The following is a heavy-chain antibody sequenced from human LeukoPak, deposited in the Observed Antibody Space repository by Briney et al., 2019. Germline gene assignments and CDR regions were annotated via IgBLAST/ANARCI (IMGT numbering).Heavy chain of an antibody. V-gene: IGHV1-2*06. CDR1: GYTFTGYY. CDR3: ARRSIAAAGILDY. J-gene: IGHJ4*02. D-gene: IGHD6-13*01. CDR2: INPNSGGT. Sequence: ASVKVSCKASGYTFTGYYMHWVRQAPGQGLEWMGRINPNSGGTNYAQKFQGRVTITRDTSASTAYMELSSLRSEDTAVYYCARRSIAAAGILDYWGQGTLVTVSS.